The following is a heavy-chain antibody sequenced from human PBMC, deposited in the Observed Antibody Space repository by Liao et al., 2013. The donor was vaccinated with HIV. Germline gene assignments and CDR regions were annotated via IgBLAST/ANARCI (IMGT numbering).Heavy chain of an antibody. CDR2: IYYSGST. CDR3: AEGRHSGWYLDV. Sequence: QVQLQVSGPGLVKPSETLSLNCTVSGGSIITYYWSWIRQPPGKGLEWIGNIYYSGSTYYNPSLKSRVIMSVDTSRNQFSLKLSSVTAADTAVYYCAEGRHSGWYLDVWGKGTTVTVSS. V-gene: IGHV4-59*04. CDR1: GGSIITYY. D-gene: IGHD6-19*01. J-gene: IGHJ6*03.